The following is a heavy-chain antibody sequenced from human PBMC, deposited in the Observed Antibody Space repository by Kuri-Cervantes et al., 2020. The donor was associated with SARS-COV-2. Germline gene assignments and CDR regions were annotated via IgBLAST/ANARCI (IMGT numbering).Heavy chain of an antibody. CDR1: GGSISSGSYY. CDR3: ARRSGYCSSTSCYFFDY. Sequence: LRLSCTVSGGSISSGSYYWSWIRQPAGKGLEWIGRIYTSGSTYYNPSLKSRVTISVDTSKNQFSLKLSSVTAADTAVYYCARRSGYCSSTSCYFFDYWGQGTLVTVSS. J-gene: IGHJ4*02. D-gene: IGHD2-2*01. V-gene: IGHV4-61*02. CDR2: IYTSGST.